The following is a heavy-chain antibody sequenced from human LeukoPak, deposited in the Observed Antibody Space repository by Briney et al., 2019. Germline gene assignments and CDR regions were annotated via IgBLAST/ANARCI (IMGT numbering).Heavy chain of an antibody. CDR3: ARDGGWHRFDY. CDR2: INEDGSQK. Sequence: RGSLRLSCAASGFTFSSYSMNWVRQAPGKGLEWVANINEDGSQKYYLGSVTGRFTISRDNAKNSLYLQMNSLSAEDTAMYYCARDGGWHRFDYWGQGTLVIVSS. V-gene: IGHV3-7*03. J-gene: IGHJ4*02. D-gene: IGHD6-19*01. CDR1: GFTFSSYS.